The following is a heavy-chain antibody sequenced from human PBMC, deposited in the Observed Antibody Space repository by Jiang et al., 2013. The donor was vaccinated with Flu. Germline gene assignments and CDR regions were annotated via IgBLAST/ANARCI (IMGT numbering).Heavy chain of an antibody. CDR3: AREERDTIFPYYMDV. CDR2: IPNLCYT. D-gene: IGHD3-3*01. Sequence: IPNLCYTNYAQKFQARITITADESTSTAYMELSSLRSEDTAVYYCAREERDTIFPYYMDVWGKGTTVTVSS. J-gene: IGHJ6*03. V-gene: IGHV1-69*11.